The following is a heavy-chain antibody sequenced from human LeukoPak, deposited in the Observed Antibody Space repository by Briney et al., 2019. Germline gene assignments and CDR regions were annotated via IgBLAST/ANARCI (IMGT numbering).Heavy chain of an antibody. D-gene: IGHD3-22*01. V-gene: IGHV3-23*01. Sequence: GGSLRLSCAASGFTFSSYAMSWVRQAPGKGLEWVSAISGNGGSTYYADSVKGRFTISGDNSKNTLYLQMNSLRAEDTAVYYCAKPYYYDSSGYYSPYYFDYWGQGTLVTVSS. J-gene: IGHJ4*02. CDR3: AKPYYYDSSGYYSPYYFDY. CDR1: GFTFSSYA. CDR2: ISGNGGST.